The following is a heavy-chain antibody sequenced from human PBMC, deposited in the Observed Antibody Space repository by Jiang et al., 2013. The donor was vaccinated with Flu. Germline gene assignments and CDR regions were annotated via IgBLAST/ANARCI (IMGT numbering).Heavy chain of an antibody. D-gene: IGHD2-21*02. CDR3: TRAINGDFWFDP. V-gene: IGHV5-51*01. CDR2: IYARDSNT. CDR1: GYSFTNYW. Sequence: SLKISCKDSGYSFTNYWIGWVRQMPGKGLEWMGIIYARDSNTKYSPSFQGQVIISVDKSINTAYLHWSSLEASDTAIYYCTRAINGDFWFDPWGQGTLVTVSS. J-gene: IGHJ5*02.